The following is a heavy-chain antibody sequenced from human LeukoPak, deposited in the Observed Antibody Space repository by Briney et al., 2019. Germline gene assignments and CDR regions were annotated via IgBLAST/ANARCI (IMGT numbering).Heavy chain of an antibody. Sequence: ASVKVSCKASGYTFTSYGISWVRQAPGQGLEWMGWISAYNGNTNYAQKLQGRVTMTTDTSTGTAYMELRSLRSDDTAVYYCAREQIVVVPAAIYYYYGMDVWGQGTTVTVSS. D-gene: IGHD2-2*01. CDR3: AREQIVVVPAAIYYYYGMDV. CDR1: GYTFTSYG. CDR2: ISAYNGNT. J-gene: IGHJ6*02. V-gene: IGHV1-18*01.